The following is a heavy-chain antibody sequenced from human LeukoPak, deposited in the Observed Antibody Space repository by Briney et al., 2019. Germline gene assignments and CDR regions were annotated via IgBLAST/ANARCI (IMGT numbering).Heavy chain of an antibody. D-gene: IGHD3-22*01. CDR3: AVSYYYDSSGSRDY. CDR2: MTSNSGKT. J-gene: IGHJ4*02. CDR1: GYSFNSYD. Sequence: ASVKVSCKASGYSFNSYDINWLRQATGQGLEWMGWMTSNSGKTGYAQKFQGRVTMTRNTSTSTAYMELSSLRSEDTAVYYCAVSYYYDSSGSRDYWGQGTLVTVSS. V-gene: IGHV1-8*01.